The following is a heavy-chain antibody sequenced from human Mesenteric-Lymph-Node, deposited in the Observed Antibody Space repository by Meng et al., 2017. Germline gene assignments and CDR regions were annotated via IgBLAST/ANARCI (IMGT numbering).Heavy chain of an antibody. V-gene: IGHV1-18*01. CDR2: ISAYNGNT. CDR3: ARDQEQGAVTTGGY. D-gene: IGHD4-17*01. CDR1: GGTFSNYA. J-gene: IGHJ4*02. Sequence: ASVKVSCKASGGTFSNYAISWVRQAPGQGLEWMGWISAYNGNTNYAQKLQGRVTMTTDTSTSTAYMELRSLRSDDTAVYYCARDQEQGAVTTGGYWGQGTLVTVSS.